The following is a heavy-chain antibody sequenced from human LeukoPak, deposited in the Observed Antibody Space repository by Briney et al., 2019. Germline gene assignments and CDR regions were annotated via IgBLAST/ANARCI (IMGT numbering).Heavy chain of an antibody. CDR3: AKGTTPGYYFDY. CDR2: INWNGGST. Sequence: GGSPRLSCAASGFTFDDYGMSWVRQAPGKGLEWVSGINWNGGSTGYADSVKGRFTISRDNSKNTLYLQMNSLRAEDTAVYYCAKGTTPGYYFDYWGQGTLVTVSS. V-gene: IGHV3-20*04. CDR1: GFTFDDYG. J-gene: IGHJ4*02. D-gene: IGHD4-17*01.